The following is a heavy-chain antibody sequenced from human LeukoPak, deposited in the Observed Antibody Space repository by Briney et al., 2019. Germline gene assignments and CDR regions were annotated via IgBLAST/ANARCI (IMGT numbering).Heavy chain of an antibody. J-gene: IGHJ4*02. Sequence: GGSLRVSCAASGFTFSGHNMNWVRQAPGKGLEWISFVSISSGTIYYADSVKGRFTISRDNAKNSLYLQMNSLRAEDTAVYYCAREGGLGRGDYWGQGTLVTVSS. CDR3: AREGGLGRGDY. CDR2: VSISSGTI. D-gene: IGHD7-27*01. V-gene: IGHV3-48*04. CDR1: GFTFSGHN.